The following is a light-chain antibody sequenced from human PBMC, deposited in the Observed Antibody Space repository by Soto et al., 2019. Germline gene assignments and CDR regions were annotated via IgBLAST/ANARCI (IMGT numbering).Light chain of an antibody. V-gene: IGLV2-14*01. Sequence: QSALTQPRSVSGSPGQSVTISCTGTNSDVGGYNYVSWYQHHPGKAPKLIIYEVNNRPSGVSHRFSGSKSGNTASLTISGLQAEDEADYYCTSYTASSTLIFGGGTKLTVL. CDR1: NSDVGGYNY. CDR2: EVN. CDR3: TSYTASSTLI. J-gene: IGLJ2*01.